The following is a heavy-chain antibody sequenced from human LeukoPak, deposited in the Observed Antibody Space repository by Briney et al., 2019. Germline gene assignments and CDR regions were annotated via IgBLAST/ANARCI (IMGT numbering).Heavy chain of an antibody. D-gene: IGHD1-1*01. V-gene: IGHV3-23*01. CDR1: GFTFSSYA. CDR2: ISENGGTT. CDR3: AKEGPTGTTKFDY. J-gene: IGHJ4*02. Sequence: PGGSLRLSCAASGFTFSSYAMSWLRQAPGKGLEWVSAISENGGTTYYADSGKGRSTISRDNSKNTLSLQLNSLRAEDTAVYYCAKEGPTGTTKFDYWGQGTLVTVSS.